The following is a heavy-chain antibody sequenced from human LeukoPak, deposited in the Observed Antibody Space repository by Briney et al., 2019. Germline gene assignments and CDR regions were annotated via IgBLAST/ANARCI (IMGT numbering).Heavy chain of an antibody. V-gene: IGHV4-59*01. CDR1: GGSISGYY. CDR2: VYYSGST. J-gene: IGHJ4*02. D-gene: IGHD3-22*01. CDR3: ARTPGQYYYDSSGYFYFDY. Sequence: SETLSLTCTVSGGSISGYYWSWIRQPPGKGLEWIGYVYYSGSTNYNPSLMSRVTISVDTSKNQFSLKLSSVTAADTAVYYCARTPGQYYYDSSGYFYFDYWGQGTLVTVSS.